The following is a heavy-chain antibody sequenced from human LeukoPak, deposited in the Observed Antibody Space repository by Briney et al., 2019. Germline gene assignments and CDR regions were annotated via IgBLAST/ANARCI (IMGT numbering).Heavy chain of an antibody. D-gene: IGHD5-12*01. V-gene: IGHV3-53*01. Sequence: GGSLRLSCAASGFTVSSNYMSWVRQAPGKGLDWVSVIYDGDSAHYADSVKGRFTISRDNAKNSLYLQMNSLRAEDTAVYYCARDSPNSGYFAYYYYMDVWGKGTTVTVSS. CDR1: GFTVSSNY. CDR2: IYDGDSA. J-gene: IGHJ6*03. CDR3: ARDSPNSGYFAYYYYMDV.